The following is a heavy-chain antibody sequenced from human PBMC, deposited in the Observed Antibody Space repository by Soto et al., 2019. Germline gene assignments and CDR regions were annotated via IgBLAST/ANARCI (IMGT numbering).Heavy chain of an antibody. Sequence: ASVKLSCKACGYTFTGSYMHWVRQAPGQGLEWMGWINPNSGGTNYAQKFQGWVTMTRDTSISTAYMELSRLRSDGTAVYYCARASGNQYYFDYWGQGTLVTVSS. CDR3: ARASGNQYYFDY. V-gene: IGHV1-2*04. D-gene: IGHD3-10*01. CDR1: GYTFTGSY. J-gene: IGHJ4*02. CDR2: INPNSGGT.